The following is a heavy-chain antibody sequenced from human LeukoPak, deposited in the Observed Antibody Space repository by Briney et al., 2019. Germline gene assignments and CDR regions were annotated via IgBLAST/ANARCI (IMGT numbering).Heavy chain of an antibody. CDR3: ARSRGTMVRGVIKSYYYYGMDV. CDR1: GYTFTGYY. CDR2: INPNSGGT. D-gene: IGHD3-10*01. J-gene: IGHJ6*02. V-gene: IGHV1-2*02. Sequence: ASVNVSCKASGYTFTGYYMHWVRQAPGQGLEWMGWINPNSGGTNYAQKFQGRVTMTRDTSISTAYMELSRLRSDDTAVYYCARSRGTMVRGVIKSYYYYGMDVWGQGTTVTVSS.